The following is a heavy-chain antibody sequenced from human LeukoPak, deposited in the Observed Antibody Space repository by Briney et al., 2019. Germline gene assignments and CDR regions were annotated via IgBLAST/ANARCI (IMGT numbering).Heavy chain of an antibody. V-gene: IGHV3-23*01. Sequence: GGSLRLSCVASGFTFSSFAVSWVRQAPGKGLEWVSTISGSGGSTFYADSVKGRFAISRDNSKNTLYLQMNSLRAEDTAVYYCAIGPHCSGGSCYGNYFDYWGQGTLVTVSS. CDR2: ISGSGGST. J-gene: IGHJ4*02. D-gene: IGHD2-15*01. CDR3: AIGPHCSGGSCYGNYFDY. CDR1: GFTFSSFA.